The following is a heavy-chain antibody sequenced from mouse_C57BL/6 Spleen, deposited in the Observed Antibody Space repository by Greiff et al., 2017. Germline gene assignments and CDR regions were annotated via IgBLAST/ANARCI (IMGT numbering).Heavy chain of an antibody. CDR3: ARDENDGYFYAMDY. V-gene: IGHV5-4*01. J-gene: IGHJ4*01. CDR2: ISDGGSYT. D-gene: IGHD2-3*01. CDR1: GFTFSSYA. Sequence: EVKLQESGGGLVKPGGSLKLSCAASGFTFSSYAMSWVRQTPEKRLEWVATISDGGSYTYYPDNVKGRFTISRDNAKNNLYLQMSHLKSEDTAMYYCARDENDGYFYAMDYWGQGTSVTVSS.